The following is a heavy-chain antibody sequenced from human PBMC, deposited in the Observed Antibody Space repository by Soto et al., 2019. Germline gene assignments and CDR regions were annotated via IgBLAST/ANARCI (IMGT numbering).Heavy chain of an antibody. D-gene: IGHD4-17*01. Sequence: GXSRRLSCAASGFTFRSYGMHWVRQAPGKGLEWVAVIWYDGSNKYYADSVKGRFTISRDNSKNTLYLQMNSLRAEDTAVYYCARIKLSYGGIDYWGQGVLVTVSS. CDR3: ARIKLSYGGIDY. CDR2: IWYDGSNK. CDR1: GFTFRSYG. J-gene: IGHJ4*02. V-gene: IGHV3-33*01.